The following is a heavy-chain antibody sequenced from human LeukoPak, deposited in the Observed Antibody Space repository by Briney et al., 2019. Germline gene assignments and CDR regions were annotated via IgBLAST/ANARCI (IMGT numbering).Heavy chain of an antibody. CDR2: IIPIFGTA. CDR1: GGTFSSYA. CDR3: ARVSVYYDSSGYLDY. Sequence: SVKVSCKASGGTFSSYAISWVRQAPGQGLEWRGGIIPIFGTANYAQKFQGRVTITTDDSTSTAYMELSSLRSEDTAVYYCARVSVYYDSSGYLDYWGQGTLVTVSS. V-gene: IGHV1-69*05. J-gene: IGHJ4*02. D-gene: IGHD3-22*01.